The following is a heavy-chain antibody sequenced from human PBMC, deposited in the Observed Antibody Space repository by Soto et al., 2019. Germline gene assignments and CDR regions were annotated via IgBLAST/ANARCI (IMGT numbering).Heavy chain of an antibody. CDR2: IFWNEDK. CDR1: GFSLSTNGVG. V-gene: IGHV2-5*01. D-gene: IGHD3-16*01. J-gene: IGHJ2*01. CDR3: AHTLSSSDYVSWYFNL. Sequence: QITLKESGPTLVKPTQTLTLTCTFSGFSLSTNGVGVGWIRQPPGQALEWLALIFWNEDKRYSPSLKTRLTITKDTSKNQVVLTMTNMDPVYTATYYCAHTLSSSDYVSWYFNLWGRGTLVTVSS.